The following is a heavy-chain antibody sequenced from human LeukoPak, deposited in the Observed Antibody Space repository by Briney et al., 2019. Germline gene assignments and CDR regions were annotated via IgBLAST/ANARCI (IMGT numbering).Heavy chain of an antibody. V-gene: IGHV4-59*08. CDR1: GGSMTGYY. J-gene: IGHJ5*02. D-gene: IGHD2-21*02. CDR2: VHSSGGT. CDR3: TKLSDCRADCYDRPHWFDP. Sequence: SETLSLTCTVSGGSMTGYYWAWIRQPPGKRLEWIGYVHSSGGTKYNPSLKSRVTVSIDMSKNQFSLNLRSVTAADSAAYYCTKLSDCRADCYDRPHWFDPWGQGSLVTVYS.